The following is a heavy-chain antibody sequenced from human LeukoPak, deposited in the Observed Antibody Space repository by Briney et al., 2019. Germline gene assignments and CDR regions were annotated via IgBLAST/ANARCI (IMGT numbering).Heavy chain of an antibody. V-gene: IGHV3-7*01. Sequence: GGSLRLSCAASGFTFSSYWMSWVRQAPGKGLEWVANIKQDGSEKYYVDSVKGRFTISRDNAKNSLYLQMTSLRAEDTAVYYCARGAYGDYVSTYWRQGTLVTVSS. CDR1: GFTFSSYW. CDR2: IKQDGSEK. D-gene: IGHD4-17*01. CDR3: ARGAYGDYVSTY. J-gene: IGHJ4*02.